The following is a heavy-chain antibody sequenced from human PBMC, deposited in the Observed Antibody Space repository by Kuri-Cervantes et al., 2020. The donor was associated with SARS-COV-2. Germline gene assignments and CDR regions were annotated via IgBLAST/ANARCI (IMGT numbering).Heavy chain of an antibody. CDR1: GYTFTSYD. V-gene: IGHV1-8*03. CDR2: MNPNSGNT. CDR3: ARGPTFPYYYYMDV. Sequence: ASVKVSCKASGYTFTSYDINWVRQATGQGLEWMGRMNPNSGNTGYAQKFQGRVTITRNTSISTAYMELSSLRSEDTAVYYCARGPTFPYYYYMDVWGKGTTVTVSS. J-gene: IGHJ6*03.